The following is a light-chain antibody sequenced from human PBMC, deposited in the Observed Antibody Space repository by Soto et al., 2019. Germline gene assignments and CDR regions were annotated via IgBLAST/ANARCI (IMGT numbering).Light chain of an antibody. CDR1: SSDVAAYNY. Sequence: QSVLTQPASVSGYPGQSITISCTGASSDVAAYNYVAWCQQHPGKGPKLLIYDVSNRPSGFSSRFSGSKSGNTASLTISGLRAEDEADYFCSSYTTSSTYVFGTG. CDR2: DVS. J-gene: IGLJ1*01. CDR3: SSYTTSSTYV. V-gene: IGLV2-14*01.